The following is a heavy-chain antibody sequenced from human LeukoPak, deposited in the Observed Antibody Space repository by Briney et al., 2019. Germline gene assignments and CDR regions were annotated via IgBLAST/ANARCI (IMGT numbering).Heavy chain of an antibody. CDR2: INPSGGST. CDR3: ARDNSVEDTAWWFDP. V-gene: IGHV1-46*01. CDR1: GYTFTGYY. D-gene: IGHD4-23*01. Sequence: ASVKVSCKASGYTFTGYYMHWVRQAPGQGLEWMGIINPSGGSTSYAQKFQGRVTMTRDMSTSTDYMELGSLRSEDTAVYYCARDNSVEDTAWWFDPWGQGTLVTVSS. J-gene: IGHJ5*02.